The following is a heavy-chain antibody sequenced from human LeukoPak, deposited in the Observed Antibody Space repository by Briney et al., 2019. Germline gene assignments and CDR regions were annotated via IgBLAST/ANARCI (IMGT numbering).Heavy chain of an antibody. Sequence: SETLSLTCTVSGGSISSYYWSWIRQPPGKGLEWIGYIYYSGSTNYNPSLKSRVTISVVTSKNQFSLKLSSVTAADTAVYYCARTAGSSGWYYFDYWGQGTLVTVSS. J-gene: IGHJ4*02. V-gene: IGHV4-59*08. D-gene: IGHD6-19*01. CDR1: GGSISSYY. CDR2: IYYSGST. CDR3: ARTAGSSGWYYFDY.